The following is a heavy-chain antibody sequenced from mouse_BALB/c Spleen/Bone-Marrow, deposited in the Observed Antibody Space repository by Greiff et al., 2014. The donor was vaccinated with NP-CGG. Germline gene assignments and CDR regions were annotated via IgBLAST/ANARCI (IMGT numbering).Heavy chain of an antibody. Sequence: VQVVESGPGLVAPSQSLSITCTVSGFSLTSYGVHWVRQPPGKGLEWLGVIWAGGSTNYNSALMSRLSISKDNSKSQVLLKMNSLQTDDTAVYYCARVSSTMITTVFAYWGQGTLVTVSA. CDR1: GFSLTSYG. V-gene: IGHV2-9*02. CDR3: ARVSSTMITTVFAY. CDR2: IWAGGST. D-gene: IGHD2-4*01. J-gene: IGHJ3*01.